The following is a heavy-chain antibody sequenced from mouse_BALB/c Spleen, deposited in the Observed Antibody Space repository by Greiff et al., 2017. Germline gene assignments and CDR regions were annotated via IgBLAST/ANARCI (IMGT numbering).Heavy chain of an antibody. CDR3: ARVDYERGVDY. J-gene: IGHJ4*01. Sequence: EVHLVESGGGLVKPGGSLKLSCAASGFTFSDYYMYWVRQTPEKRLEWVATISDGGSYTYYPDSVKGRFTISRDNAKNNLYLQMSSLKSEDSAMYYCARVDYERGVDYWGQGTSVTVSS. D-gene: IGHD2-4*01. V-gene: IGHV5-4*02. CDR2: ISDGGSYT. CDR1: GFTFSDYY.